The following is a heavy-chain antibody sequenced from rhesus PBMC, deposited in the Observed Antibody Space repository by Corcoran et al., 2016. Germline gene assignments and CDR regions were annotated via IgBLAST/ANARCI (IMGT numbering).Heavy chain of an antibody. CDR3: ARGRWNYV. CDR1: GASISRYW. J-gene: IGHJ4*01. V-gene: IGHV4-80*01. Sequence: QVQLQESGPGLVKPSETLSLTCAVSGASISRYWWNWIRQPPGKGLEWIGESTGKSGSTNYNPSLKSRVNISKDASKNHFSLKLSSVTAAETAVYYCARGRWNYVWGQGVLVTVSS. D-gene: IGHD1-26*01. CDR2: STGKSGST.